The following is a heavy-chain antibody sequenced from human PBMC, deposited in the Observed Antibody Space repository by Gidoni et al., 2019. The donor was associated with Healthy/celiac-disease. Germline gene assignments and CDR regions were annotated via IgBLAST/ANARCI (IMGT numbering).Heavy chain of an antibody. V-gene: IGHV2-5*02. Sequence: QITLKESVPTLVKPTQTLTLTCTFSGFSLSTSGVGVVWIRQPPGKALEWLALIYWDSDKRYSPSLKSRLTITKDTSKNQVVLTMTNMDPVDTATYYCAHMTAVAGKFDYWGQGTLVTVSS. CDR3: AHMTAVAGKFDY. D-gene: IGHD6-19*01. J-gene: IGHJ4*02. CDR2: IYWDSDK. CDR1: GFSLSTSGVG.